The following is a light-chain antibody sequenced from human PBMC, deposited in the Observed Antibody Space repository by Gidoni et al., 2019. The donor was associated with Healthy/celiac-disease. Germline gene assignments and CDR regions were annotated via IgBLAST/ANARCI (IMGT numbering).Light chain of an antibody. CDR2: DAS. J-gene: IGKJ4*01. V-gene: IGKV3-11*01. Sequence: EIVLTQSPATLSLSPGERATLSCRASQSVSSYLAWYQQKPGQAPRLLIYDASSGSGTDFTLIISSLEPEDFAVYYCQQRSNCPPLTFGGGTKVEIK. CDR3: QQRSNCPPLT. CDR1: QSVSSY.